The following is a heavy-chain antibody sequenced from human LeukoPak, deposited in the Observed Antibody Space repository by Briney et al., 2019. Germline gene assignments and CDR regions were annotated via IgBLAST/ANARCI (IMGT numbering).Heavy chain of an antibody. CDR3: GLRPGIGWVDAFNV. D-gene: IGHD6-19*01. Sequence: GGSLRLSCAASGFTFSSYAMSWVRQAPGKGLEWVSAITSSGGTTYYADSVKGRFTISRDISKNTLYLQMNSLRAEDTAIYYCGLRPGIGWVDAFNVWGQGTLVTVSS. CDR2: ITSSGGTT. J-gene: IGHJ3*01. V-gene: IGHV3-23*01. CDR1: GFTFSSYA.